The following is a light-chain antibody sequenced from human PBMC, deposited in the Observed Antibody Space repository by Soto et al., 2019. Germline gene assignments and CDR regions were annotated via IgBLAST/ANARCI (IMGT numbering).Light chain of an antibody. CDR2: EVV. V-gene: IGLV2-8*01. Sequence: DICVYDFVSWYQHHPGKAPRLIIYEVVQRPSGVPDRFSGSKSVNTASLTVSVLQSADEADYFCRSYSGSNTYVFVSG. J-gene: IGLJ1*01. CDR1: DICVYDF. CDR3: RSYSGSNTYV.